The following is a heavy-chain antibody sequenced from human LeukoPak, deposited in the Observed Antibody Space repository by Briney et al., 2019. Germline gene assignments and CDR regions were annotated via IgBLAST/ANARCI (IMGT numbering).Heavy chain of an antibody. V-gene: IGHV3-23*01. D-gene: IGHD6-19*01. CDR2: ISGSGGST. Sequence: PGGSLRLSCAASGFTFSSYAMSWVRQAPGKGLEWVSAISGSGGSTYYADSVKGRFTISRDNSKNTLYLQMNSLRAEDTAVYYCARVGSGWYDFDYWGQGTLVTVSS. CDR3: ARVGSGWYDFDY. CDR1: GFTFSSYA. J-gene: IGHJ4*02.